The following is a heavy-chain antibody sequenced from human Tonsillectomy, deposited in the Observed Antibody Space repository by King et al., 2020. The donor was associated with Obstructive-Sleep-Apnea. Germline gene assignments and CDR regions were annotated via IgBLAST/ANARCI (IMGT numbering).Heavy chain of an antibody. CDR1: GGSISSYY. Sequence: VQLQEAGPGLVKPSETLSLTCTVSGGSISSYYWSWIRQPPGKGLEWIGYIYYSGSTNYNPSLKSRVTISVDTSKNQFSLKLSSVTAADTAVYYCASGSGTGIVGVGAFDIWGQGTMVTVSS. V-gene: IGHV4-59*08. J-gene: IGHJ3*02. CDR3: ASGSGTGIVGVGAFDI. D-gene: IGHD1-26*01. CDR2: IYYSGST.